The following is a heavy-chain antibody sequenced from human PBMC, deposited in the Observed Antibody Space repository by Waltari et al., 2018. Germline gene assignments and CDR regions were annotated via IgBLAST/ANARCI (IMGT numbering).Heavy chain of an antibody. CDR2: YDPEDGET. Sequence: QLQLVQSGHEVKKPGASVKVSCKVSGYTLPDLSMHWVRQAPGKGLEWMGGYDPEDGETVSAQIFQGRLSMSEDTSTDTAYMELSSLRSEDTAVYFCATDHHRNSGYDIWGQGTLVTVSS. V-gene: IGHV1-24*01. J-gene: IGHJ4*02. CDR3: ATDHHRNSGYDI. CDR1: GYTLPDLS. D-gene: IGHD5-12*01.